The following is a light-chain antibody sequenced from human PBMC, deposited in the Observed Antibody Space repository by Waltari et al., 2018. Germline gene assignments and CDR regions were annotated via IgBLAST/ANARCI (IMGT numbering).Light chain of an antibody. CDR1: TRVIGAYNY. CDR2: DFS. CDR3: SSYARSTALL. V-gene: IGLV2-14*03. Sequence: QSALTQPASVSGSPGQSITISCAGTTRVIGAYNYVSWYQQPPGKAPKRMIVDFSHRPSGVSHRFSVSKPGNTASLTISGLQAEDEADYYCSSYARSTALLFGGGTRLTVL. J-gene: IGLJ2*01.